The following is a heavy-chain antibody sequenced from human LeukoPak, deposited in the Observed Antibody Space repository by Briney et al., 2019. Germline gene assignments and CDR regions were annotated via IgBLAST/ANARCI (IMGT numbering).Heavy chain of an antibody. Sequence: SETLSLTCAVYGGSFSGYFWSWIRQPPGKGLEWIGELTESGRTSYNPSLKSRVTIAEDTSKNQFSLKLSSVTAADTAVYYCAKWSLRGCSGSPCFDYWGQGTLVTVSS. D-gene: IGHD2-15*01. V-gene: IGHV4-34*01. CDR1: GGSFSGYF. J-gene: IGHJ4*02. CDR2: LTESGRT. CDR3: AKWSLRGCSGSPCFDY.